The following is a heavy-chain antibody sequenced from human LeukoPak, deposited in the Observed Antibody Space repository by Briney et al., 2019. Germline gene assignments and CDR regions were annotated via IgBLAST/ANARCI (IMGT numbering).Heavy chain of an antibody. V-gene: IGHV1-2*02. D-gene: IGHD3-22*01. Sequence: GASVKVSCKASGYTFTGYYMHWVRQAPGQGLEWMGWINPNSGGTNYAQKFQGRVTMTRDTSISTAYMELSRLRSDDTAVYYCARSHYYDSSGYYYFDYWGQGTLVTVSS. CDR2: INPNSGGT. CDR3: ARSHYYDSSGYYYFDY. J-gene: IGHJ4*02. CDR1: GYTFTGYY.